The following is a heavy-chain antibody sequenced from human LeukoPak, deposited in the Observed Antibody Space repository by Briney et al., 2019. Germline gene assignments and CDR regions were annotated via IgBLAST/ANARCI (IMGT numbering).Heavy chain of an antibody. CDR2: ISGSGGST. Sequence: GGSLRLSCAASGFTFSSYAMSWVRQAPGKGLEWVSAISGSGGSTYYADSVKGRFTISRDNSKNTLYLQMNSLRAEDTAVYYCAKEQARYYDSSGYYYSNWFDPWGQGTLVTVSS. V-gene: IGHV3-23*01. CDR3: AKEQARYYDSSGYYYSNWFDP. D-gene: IGHD3-22*01. J-gene: IGHJ5*02. CDR1: GFTFSSYA.